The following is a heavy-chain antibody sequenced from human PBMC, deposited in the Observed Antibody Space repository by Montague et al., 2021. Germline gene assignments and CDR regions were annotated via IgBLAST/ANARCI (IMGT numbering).Heavy chain of an antibody. CDR2: MFYGGAT. J-gene: IGHJ5*02. CDR1: RGSIFHAH. V-gene: IGHV4-59*08. Sequence: SETLSLTCTVSRGSIFHAHWSWVRQPPGKGLEWFGSMFYGGATSNNPSLKSRVTMSIDTSTNQFSLKLSFVTAADTAVYYCAKQDYFVSGTSYKGFDPWGQGILVTVSS. CDR3: AKQDYFVSGTSYKGFDP. D-gene: IGHD3-10*01.